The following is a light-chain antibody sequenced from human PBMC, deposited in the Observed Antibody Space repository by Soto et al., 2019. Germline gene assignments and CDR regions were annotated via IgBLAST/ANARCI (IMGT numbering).Light chain of an antibody. CDR1: SSDVGAYNY. CDR3: SSYAGSNNYV. CDR2: EVS. V-gene: IGLV2-8*01. J-gene: IGLJ1*01. Sequence: QSALTQPPSASGSPGQSVTISCTGTSSDVGAYNYLSWYQQHPGQAPKLMIYEVSTRPSGVPDRFSGSKSGNTASLTVSGLQAEDEADYYCSSYAGSNNYVFGTGTKVTVL.